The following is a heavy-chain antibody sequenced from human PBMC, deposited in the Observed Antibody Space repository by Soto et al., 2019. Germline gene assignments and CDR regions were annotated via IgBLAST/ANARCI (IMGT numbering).Heavy chain of an antibody. D-gene: IGHD2-8*01. Sequence: GGSLRLSCAASGFTFSSYAMSWVRQAPGKGLEWVSAISGSGGSTYYADSVKGRFTISRDNSKNTLYLQMNSLRAEDTAVYYCAKGSWSCTNGVCYPHWYFDLWGRGTLVTVSS. CDR3: AKGSWSCTNGVCYPHWYFDL. CDR1: GFTFSSYA. J-gene: IGHJ2*01. CDR2: ISGSGGST. V-gene: IGHV3-23*01.